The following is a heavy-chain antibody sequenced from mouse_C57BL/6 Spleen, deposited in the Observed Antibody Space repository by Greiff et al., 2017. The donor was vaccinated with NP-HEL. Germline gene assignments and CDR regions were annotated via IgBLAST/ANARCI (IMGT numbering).Heavy chain of an antibody. D-gene: IGHD1-1*01. CDR1: GYTFTSYW. J-gene: IGHJ2*01. CDR2: IYPSDSET. V-gene: IGHV1-61*01. Sequence: QVQLKQPGAELVRPGSSVKLSCKASGYTFTSYWMDWVKQRPGQGLEWIGNIYPSDSETHYNQKFKDKATLTVDKSSSTAYMQLSSLTSEDSAVYYCARGDYYYGSSHYFDYWGQGTTLTVSS. CDR3: ARGDYYYGSSHYFDY.